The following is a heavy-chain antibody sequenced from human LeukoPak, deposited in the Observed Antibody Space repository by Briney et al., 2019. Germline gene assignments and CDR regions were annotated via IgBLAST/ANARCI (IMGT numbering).Heavy chain of an antibody. Sequence: GGSLRLSCAASGFTFSRYAMSWVRQAPGKGLEWVSAISGSGGSTYYANSVKGRFTISRDNSKNTLYLQMNSLRAEDTAVYYCAKGGSGAKSWRYYYGMDVWGQGTTVTVSS. CDR1: GFTFSRYA. J-gene: IGHJ6*02. V-gene: IGHV3-23*01. D-gene: IGHD1-26*01. CDR2: ISGSGGST. CDR3: AKGGSGAKSWRYYYGMDV.